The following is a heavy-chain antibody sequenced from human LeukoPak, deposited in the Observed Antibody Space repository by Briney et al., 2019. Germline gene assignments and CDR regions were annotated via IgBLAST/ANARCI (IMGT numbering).Heavy chain of an antibody. CDR2: IYHSGST. Sequence: KPSETLSLTCAVSGGSISSGGYSWSWIRQPPGKGLEWIGYIYHSGSTYYNPSLKSRVTISVDTSKNQFSLKLSSVTAADTAVYYCARGRSNYYGMDVWGQGTTVTVSS. J-gene: IGHJ6*02. CDR1: GGSISSGGYS. D-gene: IGHD1-26*01. V-gene: IGHV4-30-2*05. CDR3: ARGRSNYYGMDV.